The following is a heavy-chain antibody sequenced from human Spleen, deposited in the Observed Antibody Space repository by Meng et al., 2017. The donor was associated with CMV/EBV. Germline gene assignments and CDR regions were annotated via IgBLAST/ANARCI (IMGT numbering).Heavy chain of an antibody. J-gene: IGHJ4*02. CDR2: INPSGDT. Sequence: GYGGPCSGYYWSWIRQAPGKGLEWIGEINPSGDTTYNPSLKSRVTMSVDASKNQVSLRLNSVTAADTAVYFCARVPGWLRLKRYFDNWGQGTLVTVSS. D-gene: IGHD5-12*01. V-gene: IGHV4-34*01. CDR1: GGPCSGYY. CDR3: ARVPGWLRLKRYFDN.